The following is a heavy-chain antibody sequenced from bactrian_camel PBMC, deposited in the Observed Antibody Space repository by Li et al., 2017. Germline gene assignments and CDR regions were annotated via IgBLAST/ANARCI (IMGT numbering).Heavy chain of an antibody. Sequence: HVQLVESGGGLVQAGGSLSLSCAASGFPFSSYDMIWVRQAPGKGLEWVSVIYTVGTSTYYADSVKGRFTISQDNAQNTLYLQMDNLKPEDTAVYYCSARGVPSDSLCSPDHWGSDVGYWGPGTQVT. CDR3: SARGVPSDSLCSPDHWGSDVGY. V-gene: IGHV3S6*01. D-gene: IGHD4*01. J-gene: IGHJ4*01. CDR1: GFPFSSYD. CDR2: IYTVGTST.